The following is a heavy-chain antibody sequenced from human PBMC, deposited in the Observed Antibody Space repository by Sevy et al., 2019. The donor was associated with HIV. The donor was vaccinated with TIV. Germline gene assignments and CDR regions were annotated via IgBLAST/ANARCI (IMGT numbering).Heavy chain of an antibody. V-gene: IGHV3-7*01. Sequence: GGSLRLSCAASGFTFTTYWMSWVRQAPGKGLEWVANIKQDGSEKNYLGSVKGRFTISRDNAKNSLYLQMNSLRAEDTAVYYCGGDMDVWGQGTTVTVSS. CDR2: IKQDGSEK. CDR3: GGDMDV. J-gene: IGHJ6*02. CDR1: GFTFTTYW.